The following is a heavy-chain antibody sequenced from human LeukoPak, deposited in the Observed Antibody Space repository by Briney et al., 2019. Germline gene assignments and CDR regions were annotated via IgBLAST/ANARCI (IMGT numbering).Heavy chain of an antibody. Sequence: PSQTLSLTCAVSGGSISSGGYSWSWIRQPPGKGLEWIGYIYHSGSTYYNPSLKSRVTISVDTSKNQFSLKVRSVIAADTAVYYCARGHVGSYAYYYYYGMDVWGQGTTVTVSS. V-gene: IGHV4-30-2*01. CDR1: GGSISSGGYS. CDR3: ARGHVGSYAYYYYYGMDV. D-gene: IGHD2-8*01. CDR2: IYHSGST. J-gene: IGHJ6*02.